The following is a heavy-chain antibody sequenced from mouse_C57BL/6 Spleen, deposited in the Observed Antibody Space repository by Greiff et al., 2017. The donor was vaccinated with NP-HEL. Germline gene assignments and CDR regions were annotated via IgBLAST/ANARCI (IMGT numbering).Heavy chain of an antibody. CDR3: ARKANLDRYAMDY. Sequence: VQLQQPVPELVKPGASGWLSCGASGYTFTSYWMHWVKQRPGRGLEWIGRIDPNSGGIKYNEKFKSKATLTVDKPTSTAYMQLSSLTSEDSAVYYCARKANLDRYAMDYWGQGTSVTVSS. D-gene: IGHD4-1*01. CDR1: GYTFTSYW. V-gene: IGHV1-72*01. J-gene: IGHJ4*01. CDR2: IDPNSGGI.